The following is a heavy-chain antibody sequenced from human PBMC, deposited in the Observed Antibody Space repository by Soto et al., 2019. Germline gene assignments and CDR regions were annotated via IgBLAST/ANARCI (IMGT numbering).Heavy chain of an antibody. CDR1: GFICSSYD. Sequence: GGSLRLSCAVSGFICSSYDMSWVRQAPGKGLEWVSTILVGGSTHYGDSVKGRFIISRDTSKNTVYLQMNSLTAGDTAVYYCAKATATGGGAFEIYGQGTMVTVSS. CDR3: AKATATGGGAFEI. D-gene: IGHD2-8*02. J-gene: IGHJ3*02. V-gene: IGHV3-23*01. CDR2: ILVGGST.